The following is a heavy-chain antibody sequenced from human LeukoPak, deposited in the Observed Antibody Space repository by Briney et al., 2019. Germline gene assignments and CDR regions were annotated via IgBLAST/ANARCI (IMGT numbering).Heavy chain of an antibody. D-gene: IGHD6-13*01. CDR3: VREKLYTSSWGFQH. CDR1: GGSISSYY. CDR2: IYTSGST. Sequence: SETLSLTCTVSGGSISSYYWSWIRQPAGKGLEWIGRIYTSGSTNYNPSLKSRVTISVDTSKNQFSLKLSSVTAADTAVYFCVREKLYTSSWGFQHWGQGTLVSVSS. V-gene: IGHV4-4*07. J-gene: IGHJ1*01.